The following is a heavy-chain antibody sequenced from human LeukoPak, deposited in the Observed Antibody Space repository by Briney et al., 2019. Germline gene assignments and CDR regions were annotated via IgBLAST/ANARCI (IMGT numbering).Heavy chain of an antibody. D-gene: IGHD1-26*01. CDR1: GSTFSHYH. CDR2: ISAYNGNT. V-gene: IGHV1-18*04. Sequence: ASVKVSCKASGSTFSHYHINWVRQAPGHGLEWMGWISAYNGNTNYAQKLQGRVTMTTDASTSTDYMEVRSLRSDDTAVYYCARDPSGSYYRPSNWFDPWGQGTLVTVSS. CDR3: ARDPSGSYYRPSNWFDP. J-gene: IGHJ5*02.